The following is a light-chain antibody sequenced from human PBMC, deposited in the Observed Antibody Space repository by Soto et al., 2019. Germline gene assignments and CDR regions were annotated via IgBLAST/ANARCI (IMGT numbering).Light chain of an antibody. CDR3: SSYATSSTYV. J-gene: IGLJ1*01. CDR1: SSDVGNYNY. CDR2: DVS. V-gene: IGLV2-14*03. Sequence: QSVLTQPASVSGSPLQSITISCTGTSSDVGNYNYVSWYQHHPGKAPKVIIYDVSKRPSGVSNRFSGSKSGNTASLTISGLQAEDEADYYCSSYATSSTYVFGTGTKVTVL.